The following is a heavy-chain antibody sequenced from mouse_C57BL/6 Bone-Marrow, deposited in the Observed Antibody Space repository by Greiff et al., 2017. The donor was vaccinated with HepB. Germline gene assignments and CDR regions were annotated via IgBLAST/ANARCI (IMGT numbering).Heavy chain of an antibody. CDR1: GFNIKDYY. CDR3: TKIHYYGSSYGFAY. V-gene: IGHV14-1*01. D-gene: IGHD1-1*01. Sequence: EVQLQQSGAELVRPGASVKLSCTASGFNIKDYYMHWVKQRPEQGLEWIGRIDPEDGDTEYAPKFQGKATMTADTSSNTAYLQLSSLTSEDTAVYYCTKIHYYGSSYGFAYWGQGTLVTVSA. J-gene: IGHJ3*01. CDR2: IDPEDGDT.